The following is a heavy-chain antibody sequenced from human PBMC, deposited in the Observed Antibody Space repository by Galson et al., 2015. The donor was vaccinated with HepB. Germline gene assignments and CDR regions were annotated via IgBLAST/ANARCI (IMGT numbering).Heavy chain of an antibody. D-gene: IGHD2-15*01. CDR3: ARALTVAAANPQFDP. J-gene: IGHJ5*02. V-gene: IGHV1-46*01. Sequence: SVKVSCKASGYIFTNFYIHWVRQAPGQGLEWMAIINPTSGSTSYAQKVQGRVTVTRDTSTSTVYMELSSLRSEDTAVYFCARALTVAAANPQFDPWGQGTLVTVSS. CDR1: GYIFTNFY. CDR2: INPTSGST.